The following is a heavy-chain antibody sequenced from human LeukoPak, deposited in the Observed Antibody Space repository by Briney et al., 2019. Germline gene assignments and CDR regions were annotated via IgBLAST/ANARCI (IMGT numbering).Heavy chain of an antibody. CDR1: GFTFSSYA. Sequence: GGSLRLSCAASGFTFSSYAMSWVRQAPGKGLEWVSAISGSGGSTYYADSVKGRFTISRDNSKNTLSLQMNSLRAEDTAVYYCAKDHKAEATVTTSSLFDYWGQGTLVTVSS. CDR2: ISGSGGST. CDR3: AKDHKAEATVTTSSLFDY. J-gene: IGHJ4*02. V-gene: IGHV3-23*01. D-gene: IGHD4-17*01.